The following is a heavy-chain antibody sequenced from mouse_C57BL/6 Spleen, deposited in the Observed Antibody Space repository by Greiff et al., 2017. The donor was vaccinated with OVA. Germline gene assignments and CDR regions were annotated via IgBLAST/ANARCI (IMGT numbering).Heavy chain of an antibody. Sequence: VMLVESGPGLVQPSQSLSITCTVSGFSLTSYGVHWVRQSPGKGLEWLGVIWRGGSTDYNAAFMSRLSITKDNSKSQVFFKMNSLQADDTAIYYCAKEIYYDYDGDAMDYWGQGTSVTVSS. CDR2: IWRGGST. J-gene: IGHJ4*01. D-gene: IGHD2-4*01. CDR1: GFSLTSYG. V-gene: IGHV2-5*01. CDR3: AKEIYYDYDGDAMDY.